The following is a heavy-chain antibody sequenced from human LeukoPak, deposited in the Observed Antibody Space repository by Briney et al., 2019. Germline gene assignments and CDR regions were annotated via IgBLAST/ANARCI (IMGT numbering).Heavy chain of an antibody. CDR3: ATTTSSGGN. J-gene: IGHJ4*02. CDR1: GFTFCSYS. D-gene: IGHD3-16*01. CDR2: ISSSSSYT. Sequence: NPGGSLRLSCAASGFTFCSYSMNWVRQAPGKGLEWVSSISSSSSYTYYADSVKGRFTISRDNAKNSLYLQMNSLRAEDTAVYYCATTTSSGGNWGQGTLVTVSS. V-gene: IGHV3-21*01.